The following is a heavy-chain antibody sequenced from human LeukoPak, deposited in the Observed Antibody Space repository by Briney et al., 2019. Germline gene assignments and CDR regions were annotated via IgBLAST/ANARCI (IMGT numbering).Heavy chain of an antibody. CDR3: AREGYFDVSGNLRYDAFDI. V-gene: IGHV3-53*01. CDR2: INTDGTT. Sequence: PGGPLRLSCAASGITVGANFMTWVRQAPGKGLEWVSIINTDGTTDYADSVKGRFSITRDIDKNTLHLQMNSLSAEDTALYYCAREGYFDVSGNLRYDAFDIWGQGTMVTVSS. CDR1: GITVGANF. J-gene: IGHJ3*02. D-gene: IGHD3-22*01.